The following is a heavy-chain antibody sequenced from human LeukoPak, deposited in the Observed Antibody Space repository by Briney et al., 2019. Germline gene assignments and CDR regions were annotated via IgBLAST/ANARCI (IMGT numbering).Heavy chain of an antibody. CDR2: INHSGST. V-gene: IGHV4-34*01. Sequence: SETLSLTCAVYGGSFSGYYWSWIRQPPGKGLEWIGEINHSGSTNYNPSLKSRVTISVDTSKNQFSLKLSSVTAADTAVYYCARDTYYYDSSGYSGYDAFDIWGQGTMVTVSS. CDR3: ARDTYYYDSSGYSGYDAFDI. CDR1: GGSFSGYY. D-gene: IGHD3-22*01. J-gene: IGHJ3*02.